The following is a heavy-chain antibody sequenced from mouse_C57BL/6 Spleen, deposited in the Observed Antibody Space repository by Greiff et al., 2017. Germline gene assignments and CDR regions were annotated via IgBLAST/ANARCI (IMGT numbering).Heavy chain of an antibody. CDR1: GYTFTSYW. Sequence: EVQLQQSGTVLARPGASVKMSCKTSGYTFTSYWMHWVKQRPGQGLEWIGAIYPGNSDTSYNQKFKGKAKLTAVTSASTAYRELSSLTNEDSAVYYCCTTVVATGNYWGQGTTLTVSS. D-gene: IGHD1-1*01. CDR2: IYPGNSDT. V-gene: IGHV1-5*01. J-gene: IGHJ2*01. CDR3: CTTVVATGNY.